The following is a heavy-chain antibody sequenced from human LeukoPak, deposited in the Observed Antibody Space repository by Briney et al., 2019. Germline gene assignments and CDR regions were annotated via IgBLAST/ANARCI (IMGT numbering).Heavy chain of an antibody. J-gene: IGHJ6*02. CDR3: AREGLWFGEFQISNYYYYGMDV. D-gene: IGHD3-10*01. CDR1: GYTFTGYY. Sequence: ASVKVSCKASGYTFTGYYMHWVRQAPGQGLEWMGWINPNSGGTNYAQKLQGRVTMTTDTSTSTAYMELRSLRSDDTAVYYCAREGLWFGEFQISNYYYYGMDVWGQGTTVTVSS. CDR2: INPNSGGT. V-gene: IGHV1-2*02.